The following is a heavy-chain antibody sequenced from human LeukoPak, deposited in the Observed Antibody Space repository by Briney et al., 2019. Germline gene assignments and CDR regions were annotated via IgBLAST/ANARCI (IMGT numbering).Heavy chain of an antibody. CDR3: AKAGQNYGDYHYFDY. CDR1: GFTFGTYG. V-gene: IGHV3-30*18. CDR2: ILYDGGSK. Sequence: GGSLRLSCAASGFTFGTYGMHWVRQSPGKGLEWVAVILYDGGSKYFVDSVKGRFTISRDTSKNTLFLRMNSLRTEDTAVYYCAKAGQNYGDYHYFDYWGQGTLVTVSS. J-gene: IGHJ4*02. D-gene: IGHD4-17*01.